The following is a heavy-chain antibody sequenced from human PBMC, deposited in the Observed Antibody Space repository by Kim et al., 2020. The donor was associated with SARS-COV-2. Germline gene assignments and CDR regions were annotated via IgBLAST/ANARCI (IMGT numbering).Heavy chain of an antibody. V-gene: IGHV3-11*05. Sequence: GGSLRLSCAASGFTFSDYYMSWIRQAPGKGLEWVSYISSSSYTNYADSVKGRFTISRDNAKNSLYLQMNSLRAEDTAVYYCARDVGVTAILNWFDPWGQGTLVTVSS. J-gene: IGHJ5*02. CDR2: ISSSSYT. CDR1: GFTFSDYY. D-gene: IGHD2-21*02. CDR3: ARDVGVTAILNWFDP.